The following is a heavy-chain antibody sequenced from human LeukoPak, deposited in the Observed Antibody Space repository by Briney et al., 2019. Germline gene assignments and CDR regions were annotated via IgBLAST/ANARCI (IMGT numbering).Heavy chain of an antibody. Sequence: ASVKVSCKASGYTFTSYDINWVRQATGQGREWMGWMNPNSGNTGYAQKFQGRVTITRNTSISTAYMELSSLRSEDTAVYYCARGRDCSSTSCYKREIGYWGQGTLVTVSS. CDR3: ARGRDCSSTSCYKREIGY. CDR2: MNPNSGNT. CDR1: GYTFTSYD. V-gene: IGHV1-8*03. D-gene: IGHD2-2*01. J-gene: IGHJ4*02.